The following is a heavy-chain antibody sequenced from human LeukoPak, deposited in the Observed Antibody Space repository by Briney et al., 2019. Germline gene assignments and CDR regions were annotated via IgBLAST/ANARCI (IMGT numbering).Heavy chain of an antibody. CDR1: GFTFDDYA. CDR2: ITWNRDNI. CDR3: AKDLSSAITSALVLDV. V-gene: IGHV3-9*01. D-gene: IGHD3-22*01. Sequence: SLRLSCTVSGFTFDDYAMHWVRPTPGKGLEWGAGITWNRDNIGYGDSVKGRFTISRDNVKNVLYLQRNSLRPEDTALYSCAKDLSSAITSALVLDVWGQGTTV. J-gene: IGHJ6*02.